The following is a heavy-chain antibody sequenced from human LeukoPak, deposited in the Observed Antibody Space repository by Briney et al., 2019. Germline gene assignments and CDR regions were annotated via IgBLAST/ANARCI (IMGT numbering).Heavy chain of an antibody. CDR2: IFYSGRT. Sequence: PSETLSLTCTVSGGSISSYYWNWIRQPPGKGPEWIGYIFYSGRTNYNPSLKSRVTISVDTSKNWFSLRLTSVTAADTAVYHCARNGRYCSGGGCSGYYYYMDVWGKGTTVTVSS. V-gene: IGHV4-59*01. J-gene: IGHJ6*03. CDR3: ARNGRYCSGGGCSGYYYYMDV. CDR1: GGSISSYY. D-gene: IGHD2-15*01.